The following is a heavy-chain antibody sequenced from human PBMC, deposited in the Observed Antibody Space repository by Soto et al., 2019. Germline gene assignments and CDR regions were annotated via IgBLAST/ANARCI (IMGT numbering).Heavy chain of an antibody. D-gene: IGHD3-3*01. V-gene: IGHV1-18*04. CDR3: ARGGSYYDFWSGIPYYYYGMDV. Sequence: ASVKVSCKASGYTFTSYGISWVRQAPGQGLEWMGWISAYNGNTNYAQKFQGRVTMTTDTSTSTAYMELRSLRSDDTAVYYCARGGSYYDFWSGIPYYYYGMDVWGQGTTVTVS. CDR1: GYTFTSYG. CDR2: ISAYNGNT. J-gene: IGHJ6*02.